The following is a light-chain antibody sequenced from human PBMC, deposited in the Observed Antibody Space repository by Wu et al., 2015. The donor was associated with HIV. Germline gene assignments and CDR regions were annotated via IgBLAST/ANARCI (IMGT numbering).Light chain of an antibody. J-gene: IGKJ2*01. Sequence: DIQMTQSPSTLSASVGDTVTITCRATQSIRGWLAWYQQKPGKAPKLLIYKASSLESGVPSRFRGRGSGTEFTLTISNLQPDDFATYFCHHFNVHHTFGQGTKLEI. CDR3: HHFNVHHT. CDR2: KAS. V-gene: IGKV1-5*03. CDR1: QSIRGW.